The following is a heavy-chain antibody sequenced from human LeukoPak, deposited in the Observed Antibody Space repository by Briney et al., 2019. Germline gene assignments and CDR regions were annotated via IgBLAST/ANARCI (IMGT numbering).Heavy chain of an antibody. Sequence: KPSETLSLTCAVSGGSISRSNWWSWVRQPPGKGLEWIGEIYHSGSTNYNPSLKSRVNISVDKSKNQFSLKPSSVTAADTAVYYCARALTTVTQYYFDYWGQGTLVTVSS. V-gene: IGHV4-4*02. CDR1: GGSISRSNW. CDR2: IYHSGST. CDR3: ARALTTVTQYYFDY. D-gene: IGHD4-17*01. J-gene: IGHJ4*02.